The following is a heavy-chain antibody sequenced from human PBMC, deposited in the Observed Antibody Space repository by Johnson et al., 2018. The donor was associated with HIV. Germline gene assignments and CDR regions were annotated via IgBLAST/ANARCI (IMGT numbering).Heavy chain of an antibody. D-gene: IGHD5-12*01. CDR3: AKEPRPGIVATDDAFDI. J-gene: IGHJ3*02. CDR1: GFTFSSYG. Sequence: LVESGGGVVQPGRSLRLSCAASGFTFSSYGMHWVRQAPGKGLEWVAVISYDGSNQYYADSVKGRFTISRDNSKNTLYLQMTSLRAEDTAVYYCAKEPRPGIVATDDAFDIWGQGTMVTVSS. CDR2: ISYDGSNQ. V-gene: IGHV3-30*18.